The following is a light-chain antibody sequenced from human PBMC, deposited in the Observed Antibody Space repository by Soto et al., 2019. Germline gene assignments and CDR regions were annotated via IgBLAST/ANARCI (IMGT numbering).Light chain of an antibody. J-gene: IGLJ3*02. CDR2: EVN. CDR1: SSDVGGYNY. V-gene: IGLV2-8*01. CDR3: KSYTGINNWV. Sequence: QSAPTQPPSASGSPGQSVTISCTGTSSDVGGYNYVSWYQQHPGKAPKVMIYEVNKRPSGVPDRFSGSKSGNTASLTVSGLQAEDEADYFCKSYTGINNWVFGGGTKLTV.